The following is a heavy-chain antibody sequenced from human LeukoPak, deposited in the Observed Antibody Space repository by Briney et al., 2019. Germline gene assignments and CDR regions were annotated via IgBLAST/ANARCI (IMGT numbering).Heavy chain of an antibody. J-gene: IGHJ5*02. V-gene: IGHV3-74*01. CDR3: ARDPRNKGFDP. D-gene: IGHD1/OR15-1a*01. CDR2: INGDGSST. Sequence: GGSLRLSCAASGFTLSYYWMHWVRQGRGKGVVWVATINGDGSSTNYADSVKGRFTISRDNAKNTLYLEMNSLRVEDTAVYYCARDPRNKGFDPWGQGTLVTVSS. CDR1: GFTLSYYW.